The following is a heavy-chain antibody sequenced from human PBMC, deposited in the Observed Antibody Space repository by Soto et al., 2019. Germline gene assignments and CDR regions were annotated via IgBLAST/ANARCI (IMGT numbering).Heavy chain of an antibody. D-gene: IGHD3-16*02. CDR2: INHSGST. Sequence: SETLSLTCAVYGGSFSGYYWSWIRQPPGKGLEWIGEINHSGSTNYNPSLKSRVTISVDTSKNQFSLKLSSVTAADTAVYYCARGNRDYVWGSYRSNWFDPWGQGTLVTVSS. CDR3: ARGNRDYVWGSYRSNWFDP. CDR1: GGSFSGYY. V-gene: IGHV4-34*01. J-gene: IGHJ5*02.